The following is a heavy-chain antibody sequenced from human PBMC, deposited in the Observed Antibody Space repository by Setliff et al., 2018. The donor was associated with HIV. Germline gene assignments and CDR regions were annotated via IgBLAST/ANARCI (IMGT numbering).Heavy chain of an antibody. V-gene: IGHV4-4*07. D-gene: IGHD2-21*01. CDR1: GGSMSSYY. CDR3: ARVFPPTLGAPFGIPPGAFDI. Sequence: SETLSLTCSVSGGSMSSYYWSWIRQTASKGLEWIGRIYTSGSIIYNPSLRSRVTMSVDTSKNQFSLKLSSVTAADTAVYYCARVFPPTLGAPFGIPPGAFDIWG. J-gene: IGHJ3*02. CDR2: IYTSGSI.